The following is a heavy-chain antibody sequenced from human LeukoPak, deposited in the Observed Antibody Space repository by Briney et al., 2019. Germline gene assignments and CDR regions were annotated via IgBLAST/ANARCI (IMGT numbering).Heavy chain of an antibody. Sequence: ASVKVSCKASGYVFTSYYTHWMRQAPGQGLEWMGKINPSGGRTNYAQKFQDRVTLTSDTSTSTAYMDLSSLRFEDTAVYYCASDGAYQPPRYWGQGTLVTVSS. D-gene: IGHD2-2*01. J-gene: IGHJ4*02. V-gene: IGHV1-46*01. CDR2: INPSGGRT. CDR3: ASDGAYQPPRY. CDR1: GYVFTSYY.